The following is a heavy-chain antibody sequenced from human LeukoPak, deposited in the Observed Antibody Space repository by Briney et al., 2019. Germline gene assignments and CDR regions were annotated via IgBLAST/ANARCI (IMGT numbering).Heavy chain of an antibody. V-gene: IGHV4-4*07. Sequence: PSETLSLTCTVSGGSISSYYWSWIRQPAGKGLEWIGRIYTSGSTNYNPSLKSRVTISVDKSKNQFSLKLSSVTAADTAVYYCARDSGLRWNLHYYYYMDVWGKGTTVTVSS. J-gene: IGHJ6*03. CDR2: IYTSGST. CDR1: GGSISSYY. D-gene: IGHD5-12*01. CDR3: ARDSGLRWNLHYYYYMDV.